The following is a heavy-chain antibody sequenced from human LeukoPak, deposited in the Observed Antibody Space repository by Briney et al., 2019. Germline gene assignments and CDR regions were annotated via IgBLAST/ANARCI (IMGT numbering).Heavy chain of an antibody. CDR3: AKDRGQIYYNYYMDV. V-gene: IGHV3-23*01. CDR1: GFTVSSNY. D-gene: IGHD3-10*01. CDR2: LGGGGIDT. Sequence: PGGSLRLSCAASGFTVSSNYMSWVRQAPGKGLEWVSTLGGGGIDTYYADSVKGRFTISRDNSKNTLYLHMNSLRAEDTAVYYCAKDRGQIYYNYYMDVWGKGTTVTVSS. J-gene: IGHJ6*03.